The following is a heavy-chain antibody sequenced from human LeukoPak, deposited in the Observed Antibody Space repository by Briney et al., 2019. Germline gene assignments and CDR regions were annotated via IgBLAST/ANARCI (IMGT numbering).Heavy chain of an antibody. D-gene: IGHD2-15*01. V-gene: IGHV1-69*13. Sequence: ASVKVSCKASGGTFSSYAISWVRQAPGQGLEWMGGIIPIFGTANYAQKFQGRVTITADESTSTACMELSSLRSEDTAVYYCARGRILRIAKYYMDVWGKGTTVTISS. CDR1: GGTFSSYA. CDR3: ARGRILRIAKYYMDV. CDR2: IIPIFGTA. J-gene: IGHJ6*03.